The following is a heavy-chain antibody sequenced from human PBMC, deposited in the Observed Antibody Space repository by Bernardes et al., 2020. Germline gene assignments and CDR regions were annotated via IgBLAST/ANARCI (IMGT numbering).Heavy chain of an antibody. J-gene: IGHJ6*03. D-gene: IGHD2-2*01. Sequence: SETLSLTCAVYGGSFSGYYWSWIRQPPGKGLEWIGEINHSGSTNYNPSLKSRVTISVDTSKNQFSLKLSSVTAADTAVYYCARGRGYCSSTSCRNKNKKQIYYYYYYMDVWGKGTTVTVSS. CDR1: GGSFSGYY. V-gene: IGHV4-34*01. CDR2: INHSGST. CDR3: ARGRGYCSSTSCRNKNKKQIYYYYYYMDV.